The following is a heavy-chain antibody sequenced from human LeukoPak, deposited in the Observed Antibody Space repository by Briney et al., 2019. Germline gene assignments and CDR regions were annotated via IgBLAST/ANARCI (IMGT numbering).Heavy chain of an antibody. CDR2: IYHSGRT. Sequence: PSETLSLTCTVSGGSITNRTDHWAWIRQPPGKGLEWIGSIYHSGRTYYNPSLKSRVTISVDTSKRQFSLKLSSVTAADTSVYYCARQYCSSTRCYVYFDYWGQGTLVTVSS. CDR3: ARQYCSSTRCYVYFDY. V-gene: IGHV4-39*01. J-gene: IGHJ4*02. D-gene: IGHD2-2*01. CDR1: GGSITNRTDH.